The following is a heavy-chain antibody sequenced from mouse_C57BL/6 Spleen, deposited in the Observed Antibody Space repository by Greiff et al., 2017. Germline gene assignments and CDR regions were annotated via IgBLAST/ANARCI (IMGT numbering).Heavy chain of an antibody. J-gene: IGHJ1*03. CDR2: IYPRSGNT. V-gene: IGHV1-81*01. Sequence: VQLQQSGAELARPGASVKLSCKASGYTFTSYGMSWVKQRTGQGLEWIGEIYPRSGNTYYNEKFKGKATLTAAKSSSTAYMELRSLTSEDSAVLFFSRAEDNGAHYWYFDVWGTGTTVTVSS. CDR3: SRAEDNGAHYWYFDV. CDR1: GYTFTSYG.